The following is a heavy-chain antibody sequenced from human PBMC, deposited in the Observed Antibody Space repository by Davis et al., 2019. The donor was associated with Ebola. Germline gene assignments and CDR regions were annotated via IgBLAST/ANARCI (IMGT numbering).Heavy chain of an antibody. CDR1: GGSISSSNW. D-gene: IGHD6-6*01. CDR2: IYHSGST. CDR3: ARGGVAARPFDY. V-gene: IGHV4-4*02. J-gene: IGHJ4*02. Sequence: MPSDTLSLTCAVSGGSISSSNWRSWVRQPPGKGLEWIGEIYHSGSTNYNPSLKSRVTISVDKSKNQFSLKLSSVTAADTAVYYCARGGVAARPFDYWGQGTLVTVSS.